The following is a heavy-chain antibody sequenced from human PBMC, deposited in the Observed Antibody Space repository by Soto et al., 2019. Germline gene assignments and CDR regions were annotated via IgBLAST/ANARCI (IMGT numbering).Heavy chain of an antibody. J-gene: IGHJ6*02. D-gene: IGHD3-10*01. CDR3: AKVTNYSGSYYGVFYYYGMDV. Sequence: PGGSLRLSCAASGFTFSSYGMHWVRQAPGKGLEWVAVISYDGSNKYYADSVKGRFTISRDNSKNTLYLQMNSLRAEDTAVYYCAKVTNYSGSYYGVFYYYGMDVWGQGTTVTVSS. CDR2: ISYDGSNK. CDR1: GFTFSSYG. V-gene: IGHV3-30*18.